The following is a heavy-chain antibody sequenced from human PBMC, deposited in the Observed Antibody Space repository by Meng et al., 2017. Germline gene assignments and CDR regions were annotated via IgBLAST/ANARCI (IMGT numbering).Heavy chain of an antibody. CDR2: ISGSGGST. J-gene: IGHJ4*02. Sequence: GGSLRLSCAASGFTFSSYAMSWVRQAPGKGLEWVSAISGSGGSTYYADSVKGRFTISRDNSKNTLYLQMNSLRAEDTAVYYCARIYDFWSGLEFDYWGQGTRVTVSS. CDR3: ARIYDFWSGLEFDY. D-gene: IGHD3-3*01. CDR1: GFTFSSYA. V-gene: IGHV3-23*01.